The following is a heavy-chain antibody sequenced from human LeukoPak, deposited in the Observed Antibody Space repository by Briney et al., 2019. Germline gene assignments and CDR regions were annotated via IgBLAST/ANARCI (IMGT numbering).Heavy chain of an antibody. D-gene: IGHD3-10*01. CDR3: ARKENVYYYFDY. CDR1: GGSFSGYY. V-gene: IGHV4-34*10. J-gene: IGHJ4*02. Sequence: PSETLSLTCAVYGGSFSGYYWSWIRQPPGKGLEWIGYIYHSGTTYYNPSLQSRVTMSVDTSKNQFSLKLSSVTAVDTAVYYCARKENVYYYFDYWGQGTLVTVSS. CDR2: IYHSGTT.